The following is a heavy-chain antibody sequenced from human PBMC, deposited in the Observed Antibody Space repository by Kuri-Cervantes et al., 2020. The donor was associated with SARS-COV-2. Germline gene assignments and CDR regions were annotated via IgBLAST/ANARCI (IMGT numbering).Heavy chain of an antibody. D-gene: IGHD3-3*01. V-gene: IGHV4-34*01. J-gene: IGHJ5*02. CDR1: GGSFSGYY. Sequence: SETLSLTCAVYGGSFSGYYWSWIRQPPGKGLEWIGEISHSGNTNYNPSLKSRVTISLDTSKNQFSLKLTSVTAADTAVYYCARGCNRTTIFGVINVPAAENWFDPWGQGTLVTVSS. CDR3: ARGCNRTTIFGVINVPAAENWFDP. CDR2: ISHSGNT.